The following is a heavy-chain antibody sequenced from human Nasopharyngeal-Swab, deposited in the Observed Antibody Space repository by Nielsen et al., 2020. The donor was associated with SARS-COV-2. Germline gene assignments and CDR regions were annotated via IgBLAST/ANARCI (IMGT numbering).Heavy chain of an antibody. J-gene: IGHJ6*02. CDR1: GFTSSSYS. Sequence: GESLKISCAASGFTSSSYSMNWVRQAPGKGLEWVSSISSSSSYIYYADSVKGRFTISRDNAKNSLYLQMNSLRAEDTAVYYCARDSAVYDFWSGYSGYYYYGMDVWGQGTTVTVSS. V-gene: IGHV3-21*01. CDR2: ISSSSSYI. CDR3: ARDSAVYDFWSGYSGYYYYGMDV. D-gene: IGHD3-3*01.